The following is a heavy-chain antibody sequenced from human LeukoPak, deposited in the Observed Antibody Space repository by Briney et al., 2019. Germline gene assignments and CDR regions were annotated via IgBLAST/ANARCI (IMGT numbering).Heavy chain of an antibody. V-gene: IGHV3-48*01. Sequence: PGGSLRLTCAASGFTFSNFAMNWVRQAPGKGLEWVSYITGSSSTISYADSVKGRFTISRDNARNSLYLQMNSLRAEDTAVYYCATDRHWAFDYWGQGTLVTVSS. D-gene: IGHD3-16*01. CDR2: ITGSSSTI. J-gene: IGHJ4*02. CDR1: GFTFSNFA. CDR3: ATDRHWAFDY.